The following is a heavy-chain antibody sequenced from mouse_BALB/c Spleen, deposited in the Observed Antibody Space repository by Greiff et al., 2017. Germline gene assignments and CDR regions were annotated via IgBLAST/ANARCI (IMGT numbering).Heavy chain of an antibody. CDR3: ARGDYYDYDGWYFDV. Sequence: EVKLQESGPGLVKPSQSLSLTCTVTGYSITSDYAWNWIRQFPGNELEWMGYISYSGSTSYNPSLKSRISITRDTSKNQFFLQLNSVTTEDTATYYCARGDYYDYDGWYFDVWGAGTTVTVSS. CDR2: ISYSGST. J-gene: IGHJ1*01. D-gene: IGHD2-4*01. V-gene: IGHV3-2*02. CDR1: GYSITSDYA.